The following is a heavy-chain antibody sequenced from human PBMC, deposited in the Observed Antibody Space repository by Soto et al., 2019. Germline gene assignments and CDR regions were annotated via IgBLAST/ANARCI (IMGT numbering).Heavy chain of an antibody. CDR2: ISSSSSTI. CDR1: GFTFSSYS. J-gene: IGHJ6*02. D-gene: IGHD3-22*01. Sequence: EVQLVESGGGLVQPGGSLRLSCAASGFTFSSYSMNWVRQAPGKGLEWVSYISSSSSTIYYADSVKGRFTISRDNAKNSLYLQMNSLRDEDTAGYYCAGSSGYQYYYYGMDVWGQGTTVTVSS. V-gene: IGHV3-48*02. CDR3: AGSSGYQYYYYGMDV.